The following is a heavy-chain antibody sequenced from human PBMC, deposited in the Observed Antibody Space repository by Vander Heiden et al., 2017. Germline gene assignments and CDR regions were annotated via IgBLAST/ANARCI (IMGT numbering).Heavy chain of an antibody. CDR3: ARGRVCRDGFFDD. V-gene: IGHV3-30*01. D-gene: IGHD2-8*01. Sequence: QVPLVVSGGGVVQPGRSLSLSCIASGFTFSRYALHWVRQAPGKGLEWVAVISYDECYKYDADAVKGRFTISRDNSKNTVYLQMKRLRAEDTAVYYCARGRVCRDGFFDDWGQGTMVTVFS. CDR1: GFTFSRYA. J-gene: IGHJ4*02. CDR2: ISYDECYK.